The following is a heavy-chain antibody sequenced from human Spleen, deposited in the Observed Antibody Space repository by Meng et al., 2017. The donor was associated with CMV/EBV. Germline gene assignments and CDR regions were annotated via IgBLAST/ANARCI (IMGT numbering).Heavy chain of an antibody. CDR3: ARESGSCYVGCYYGMDV. J-gene: IGHJ6*02. CDR2: INHSGSI. V-gene: IGHV4-61*01. Sequence: GSLRLSCFVSGDSVSSGSYHWNWIRQPPGKGLEWIGEINHSGSINYNPSLKSRVSISVDTSKSQFSLKLSSVTAADTAVYYCARESGSCYVGCYYGMDVWGQGTTVTVSS. CDR1: GDSVSSGSYH. D-gene: IGHD1-26*01.